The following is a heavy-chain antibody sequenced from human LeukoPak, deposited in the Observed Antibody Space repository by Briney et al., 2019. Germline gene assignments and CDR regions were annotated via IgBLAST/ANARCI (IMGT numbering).Heavy chain of an antibody. J-gene: IGHJ6*03. Sequence: SETLSLTCTVSGGSISSGGYYWSSIRQHPGKGLEWIGYIYYSGSTYYNPSLKSRVTISVDTSKNQFSLKLSSVTAADTAVYYCATSPPFRGYYYYYYYMDVWGKGTTVTVSS. CDR2: IYYSGST. D-gene: IGHD3-10*01. V-gene: IGHV4-31*03. CDR1: GGSISSGGYY. CDR3: ATSPPFRGYYYYYYYMDV.